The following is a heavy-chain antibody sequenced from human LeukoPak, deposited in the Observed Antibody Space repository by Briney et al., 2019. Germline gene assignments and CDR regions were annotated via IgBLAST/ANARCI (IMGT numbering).Heavy chain of an antibody. J-gene: IGHJ4*02. CDR1: GFTFSSYA. V-gene: IGHV3-64*01. CDR2: ISSNGGST. D-gene: IGHD2-21*02. CDR3: ARGRGMTFDY. Sequence: GGSLRLSYAASGFTFSSYAMHWVRQAPGKGLEYVSAISSNGGSTYYANSVKGRFTISRDNSKNTLYLQMGSLRAEDMAVYYCARGRGMTFDYWGQGTLVTVSS.